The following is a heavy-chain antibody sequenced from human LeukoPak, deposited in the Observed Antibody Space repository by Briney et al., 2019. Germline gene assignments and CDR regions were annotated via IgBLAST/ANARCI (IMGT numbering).Heavy chain of an antibody. D-gene: IGHD6-13*01. CDR3: ARDQELERGGY. J-gene: IGHJ4*02. CDR2: IYSGGST. CDR1: GFTFSSYA. V-gene: IGHV3-53*01. Sequence: GGSLRLSCAASGFTFSSYAMSWVRQAPGKGLEWVSVIYSGGSTYYADSVKGRFTISRDNSKNTLYLQMNSLRAEDTAVYYCARDQELERGGYWGQGTLVTVSS.